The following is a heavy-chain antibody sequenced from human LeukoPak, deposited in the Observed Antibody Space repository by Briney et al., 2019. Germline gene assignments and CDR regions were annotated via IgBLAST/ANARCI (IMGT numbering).Heavy chain of an antibody. CDR1: GYTFTTYE. Sequence: ASVKVSCKASGYTFTTYEISWVRQATGQGLEWMGWMNPNSGNTGYAQKFQGRVTMTRNTSISTAYMELSSLRSEDTAVYYCARGGKENVWFGELLSPYYYYYYMDVWGKGTTVTISS. J-gene: IGHJ6*03. V-gene: IGHV1-8*02. CDR3: ARGGKENVWFGELLSPYYYYYYMDV. CDR2: MNPNSGNT. D-gene: IGHD3-10*01.